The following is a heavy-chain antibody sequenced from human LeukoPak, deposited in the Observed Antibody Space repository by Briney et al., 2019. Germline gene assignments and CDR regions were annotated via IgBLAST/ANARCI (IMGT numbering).Heavy chain of an antibody. D-gene: IGHD2-15*01. V-gene: IGHV3-15*01. Sequence: GGSLRLSCAASGFTFIDAWMSWVRHAPGKGLEWVGRISDKTNGGTTEYAGPVKGRFTISRDDSEKTLYLQMNGLKTEDTAVYYCVPSPRIPLRDWGQGTLVTVSS. CDR2: ISDKTNGGTT. CDR1: GFTFIDAW. CDR3: VPSPRIPLRD. J-gene: IGHJ4*02.